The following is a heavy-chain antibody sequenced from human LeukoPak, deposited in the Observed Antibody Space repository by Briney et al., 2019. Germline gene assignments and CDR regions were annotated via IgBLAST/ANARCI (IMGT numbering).Heavy chain of an antibody. CDR1: GFTVSSNY. V-gene: IGHV3-53*01. Sequence: GGSLRLSCAASGFTVSSNYMSWVRQAPGKGLEWVSVIYSGGSTYYADSVKGRFTISRDNSKNTLYLQMNSLRAEDTAVYYCARDGDYGDYGAFDLWGRGTLVTVSS. CDR3: ARDGDYGDYGAFDL. J-gene: IGHJ2*01. D-gene: IGHD4-17*01. CDR2: IYSGGST.